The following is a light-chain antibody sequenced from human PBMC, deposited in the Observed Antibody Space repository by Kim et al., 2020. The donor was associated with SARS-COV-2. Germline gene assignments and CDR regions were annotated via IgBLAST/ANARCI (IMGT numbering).Light chain of an antibody. Sequence: DIQMTQSPSSVSASIGDRVTITCRASQGISSWLAWYQRKPGKAPKLLIYAASTLQSGVPSRFSGSGSGTDFTLTISSLQPEDFATYSCQQGNTFPLTVGGGTKVEIK. CDR2: AAS. CDR1: QGISSW. J-gene: IGKJ4*01. V-gene: IGKV1-12*01. CDR3: QQGNTFPLT.